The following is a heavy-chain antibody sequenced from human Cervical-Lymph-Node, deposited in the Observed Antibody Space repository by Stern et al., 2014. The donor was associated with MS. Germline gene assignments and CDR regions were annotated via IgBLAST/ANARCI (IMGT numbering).Heavy chain of an antibody. V-gene: IGHV3-30*18. J-gene: IGHJ4*02. D-gene: IGHD3-9*01. CDR2: ISYEGSTK. Sequence: VQLVESGGGVVQPGGSLRLSCAASGFMFRSFAMHWVRHSPGKGLEWVAGISYEGSTKYYGDSVKGRFTISRDNSKNTMYLQMNSLRPEDTALYYCAKDASTNYFRFFFDGWGKGALVTVSS. CDR3: AKDASTNYFRFFFDG. CDR1: GFMFRSFA.